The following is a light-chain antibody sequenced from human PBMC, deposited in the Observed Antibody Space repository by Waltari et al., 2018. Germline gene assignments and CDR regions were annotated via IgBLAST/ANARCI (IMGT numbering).Light chain of an antibody. CDR3: QQYEAFPVT. CDR1: QSVNRW. Sequence: CRASQSVNRWLGWYQQKPGKAPKLLISKASALQNGVAPRFSGGGSGTEFTLTISNLQPDDSSTYYCQQYEAFPVTFGHGTKVEIK. V-gene: IGKV1-5*03. CDR2: KAS. J-gene: IGKJ1*01.